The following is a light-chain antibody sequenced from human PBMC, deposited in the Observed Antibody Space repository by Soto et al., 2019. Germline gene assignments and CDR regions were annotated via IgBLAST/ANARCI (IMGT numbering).Light chain of an antibody. CDR2: AAS. Sequence: DIQMTQSPSSLSASVGDRVTITCQASQGISNSLAWFQQKPGKVPKLLIYAASILQLGVPSRFSGSGSGTDFTLTIRSLQPEDVATYYCQKYNSAPQTFGQGTKVEIK. CDR1: QGISNS. CDR3: QKYNSAPQT. J-gene: IGKJ1*01. V-gene: IGKV1-27*01.